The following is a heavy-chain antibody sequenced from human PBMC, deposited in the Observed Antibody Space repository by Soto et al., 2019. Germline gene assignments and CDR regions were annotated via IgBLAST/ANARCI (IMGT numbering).Heavy chain of an antibody. CDR3: TRVVTAVPS. J-gene: IGHJ5*02. CDR1: NGSLNVYY. D-gene: IGHD5-18*01. V-gene: IGHV4-59*12. CDR2: IYYRGTT. Sequence: SETLSLTCNVSNGSLNVYYWSWIRQPPGKELEWIGNIYYRGTTNYSPSLQGRVTMSIDTSKNQFSLMLTSVNAADTAVYYCTRVVTAVPSWGRGVLVTVSS.